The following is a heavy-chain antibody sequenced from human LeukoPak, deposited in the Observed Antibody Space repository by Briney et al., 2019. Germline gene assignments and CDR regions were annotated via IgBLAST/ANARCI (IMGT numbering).Heavy chain of an antibody. J-gene: IGHJ4*02. CDR1: GGSFSGYY. CDR2: INNSGTT. CDR3: AREGSYFGSGSPPLGY. D-gene: IGHD3-10*01. V-gene: IGHV4-34*01. Sequence: SETLSLTCAVYGGSFSGYYWSWIRQPPGKGLEWIGEINNSGTTNYNPSLKSRVTMSVDSSKNQFSLKLISATAADTAVYYCAREGSYFGSGSPPLGYWGQGTLVTVSS.